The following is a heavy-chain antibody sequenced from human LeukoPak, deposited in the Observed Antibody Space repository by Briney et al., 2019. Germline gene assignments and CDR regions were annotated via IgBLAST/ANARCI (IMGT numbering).Heavy chain of an antibody. CDR1: GFTFSSYA. V-gene: IGHV3-30-3*01. D-gene: IGHD6-19*01. CDR3: ARDLRAVANNWFDP. Sequence: PGGSLRLSCAASGFTFSSYAMHWVRQAPGKGLEWVAVISYDGSNKYYADSVKGRFTISRDNSKNTLYLQMNSLRAEDTAVYYCARDLRAVANNWFDPWGQGTLVTVSS. J-gene: IGHJ5*02. CDR2: ISYDGSNK.